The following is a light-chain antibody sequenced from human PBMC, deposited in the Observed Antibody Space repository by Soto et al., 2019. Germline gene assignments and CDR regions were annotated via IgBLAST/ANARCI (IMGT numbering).Light chain of an antibody. J-gene: IGKJ1*01. V-gene: IGKV1-27*01. Sequence: DAQLTQAPSSLSASVVDRISITCPASQVINSYVAWYQQKPDRSHTILIYAASTLESGVASRFSGSGFDTDFTVTISALQPEDAGIYSCQNYRIFSLGYGRAVGLGTKLDIK. CDR1: QVINSY. CDR2: AAS. CDR3: QNYRIFSLGYGRA.